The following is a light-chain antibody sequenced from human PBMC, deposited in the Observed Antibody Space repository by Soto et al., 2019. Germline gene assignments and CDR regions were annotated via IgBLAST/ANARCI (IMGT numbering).Light chain of an antibody. CDR3: CSYAGSYTWM. J-gene: IGLJ3*02. V-gene: IGLV2-11*01. CDR2: DVN. Sequence: QSALTQPHSVSGSPGQSVTISCIGTSSDVGGYIFVSWYQQRPGKAPKLMIYDVNKRPSGVPDRFSGSKSGNTASLTISGLQAEDEADYLCCSYAGSYTWMFGGGTKLTVL. CDR1: SSDVGGYIF.